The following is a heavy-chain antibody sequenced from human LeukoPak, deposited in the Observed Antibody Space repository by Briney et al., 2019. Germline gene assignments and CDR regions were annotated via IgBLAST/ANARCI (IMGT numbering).Heavy chain of an antibody. Sequence: GSLLLSCAASGFSFSSYSMNWVRQAPGKGLEWVSSISSSSSYIYYADSVRGRFTISRDNAKNSLYLQMNSLRAEDTAVYYCARVSAAGKLGYMDVWGKGTTVTVSS. D-gene: IGHD6-13*01. CDR3: ARVSAAGKLGYMDV. CDR1: GFSFSSYS. J-gene: IGHJ6*03. CDR2: ISSSSSYI. V-gene: IGHV3-21*01.